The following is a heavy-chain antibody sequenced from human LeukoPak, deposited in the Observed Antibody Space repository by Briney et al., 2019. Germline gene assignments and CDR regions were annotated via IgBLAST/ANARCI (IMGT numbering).Heavy chain of an antibody. V-gene: IGHV4-31*11. J-gene: IGHJ1*01. CDR1: GGSISSGGYY. D-gene: IGHD3-3*01. CDR2: IYDSGKT. Sequence: KSSQTLSLTCAVSGGSISSGGYYWNWIRQYPGKGLEWIGYIYDSGKTYYNPSLKSRVAISLDTSKNQFSLKVSSVTAADTAVYYCASSIFGVGNPEYFQNWGQGTLVTVSS. CDR3: ASSIFGVGNPEYFQN.